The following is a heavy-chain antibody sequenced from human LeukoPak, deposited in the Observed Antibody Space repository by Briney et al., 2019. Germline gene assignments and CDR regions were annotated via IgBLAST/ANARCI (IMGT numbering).Heavy chain of an antibody. D-gene: IGHD3-22*01. CDR2: IYYSGST. V-gene: IGHV4-59*01. J-gene: IGHJ4*02. Sequence: PSETLSLTCTVSGGSISSYYWSWIRQPPGKGLEWIGYIYYSGSTNYNPSLKSRVTISVDTSKNQFSLKLSSVTAADTAVYYCATTYYDSSGYVSGGFDYWGQGTLVTVSS. CDR1: GGSISSYY. CDR3: ATTYYDSSGYVSGGFDY.